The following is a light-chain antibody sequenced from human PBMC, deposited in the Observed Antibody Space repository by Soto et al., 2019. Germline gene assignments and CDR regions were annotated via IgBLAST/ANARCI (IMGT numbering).Light chain of an antibody. CDR3: SSYGGSTHV. CDR1: SIDVGGYNY. Sequence: QSALTQPPSASGSPGQSVTISCTGTSIDVGGYNYVSWYQQHPGKAPKVMIYEVNKRPSGVPGRFSGSKSGNTASLTVSGLQAEDEADYYCSSYGGSTHVFGSGTKVTVL. V-gene: IGLV2-8*01. CDR2: EVN. J-gene: IGLJ1*01.